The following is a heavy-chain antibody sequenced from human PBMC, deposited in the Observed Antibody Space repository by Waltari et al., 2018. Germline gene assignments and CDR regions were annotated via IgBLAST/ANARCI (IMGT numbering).Heavy chain of an antibody. CDR3: ARGGSAVAAYGPLGY. D-gene: IGHD6-19*01. J-gene: IGHJ4*02. CDR1: GGSISSHY. V-gene: IGHV4-59*11. Sequence: QVQLQESGPGLVKPSETLSLTCTVSGGSISSHYWSWIRQPPGKGLEWIGYIYYSGSTNYNPSLQSRVTISVDTSKNQFSLKLSSVTAADTAVYYCARGGSAVAAYGPLGYWGQGTLVTVSS. CDR2: IYYSGST.